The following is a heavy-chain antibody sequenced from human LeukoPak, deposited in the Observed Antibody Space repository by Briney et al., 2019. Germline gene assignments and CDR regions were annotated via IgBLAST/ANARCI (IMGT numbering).Heavy chain of an antibody. CDR1: GGSISSYY. CDR2: IYYSGST. Sequence: SETLSLTCTVSGGSISSYYWSWVRQPPGKGLEWVGYIYYSGSTNYNPSLKSRVTISVDTSKNQFSLKLSSVTAADTAVYYCAGANYDSSGVHWGQGTLVTVSS. V-gene: IGHV4-59*01. D-gene: IGHD3-22*01. CDR3: AGANYDSSGVH. J-gene: IGHJ4*02.